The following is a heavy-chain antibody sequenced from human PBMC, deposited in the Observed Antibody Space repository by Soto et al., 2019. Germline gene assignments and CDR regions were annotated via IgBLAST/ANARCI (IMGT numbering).Heavy chain of an antibody. CDR1: GGSISSYY. D-gene: IGHD1-7*01. CDR2: IYYSGST. V-gene: IGHV4-59*08. Sequence: SETLSLTCTVFGGSISSYYWSWIRQPPGKGLEWIGSIYYSGSTNYNPSLKSRVTISVDTSKNQFSLKLSSVTAADTAVYYCARAKNSRFDYWGQGTLVTVSS. J-gene: IGHJ4*02. CDR3: ARAKNSRFDY.